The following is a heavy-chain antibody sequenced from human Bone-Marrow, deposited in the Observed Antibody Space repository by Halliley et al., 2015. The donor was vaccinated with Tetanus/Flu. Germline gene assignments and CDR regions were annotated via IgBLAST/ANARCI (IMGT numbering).Heavy chain of an antibody. D-gene: IGHD4-17*01. CDR2: IWYDGTRE. CDR3: ARDRSYGALDY. J-gene: IGHJ4*02. Sequence: EGVALIWYDGTRENYADFVEGRFTISKDTSKSTLFLQMDSLRVEDTAVYYCARDRSYGALDYWGQGTLVTVSS. V-gene: IGHV3-33*01.